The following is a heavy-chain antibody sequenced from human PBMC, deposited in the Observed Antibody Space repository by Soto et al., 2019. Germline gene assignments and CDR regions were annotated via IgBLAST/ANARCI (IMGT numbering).Heavy chain of an antibody. CDR2: IAYNGGT. D-gene: IGHD3-3*02. CDR3: TRGGHFYEYMI. J-gene: IGHJ4*02. CDR1: DGSVSSYGYY. Sequence: QVQLQESGPGLVKPSETLSLTCTVSDGSVSSYGYYWTWVRQAPGKGPEWIGYIAYNGGTSYNPSLRSRVTISVDTSKSQFSLDLSFATAADTALYYCTRGGHFYEYMIWGQGTLVTVSS. V-gene: IGHV4-61*08.